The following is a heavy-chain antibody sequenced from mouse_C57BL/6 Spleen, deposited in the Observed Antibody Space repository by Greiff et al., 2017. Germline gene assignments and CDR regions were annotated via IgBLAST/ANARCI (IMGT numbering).Heavy chain of an antibody. J-gene: IGHJ2*01. CDR3: ARMTYYGSSYQYYFDY. D-gene: IGHD1-1*01. V-gene: IGHV1-69*01. Sequence: VQLQQPGAELVMPGASVKLSCKASGYTFTSYWMHWVKQRPGQGLEWIGEIDPSDSYTNYNQKFKGKSTLTVDKSSSTAYMQLSSLTSEDSAVYYCARMTYYGSSYQYYFDYWGQGTTLTVSS. CDR1: GYTFTSYW. CDR2: IDPSDSYT.